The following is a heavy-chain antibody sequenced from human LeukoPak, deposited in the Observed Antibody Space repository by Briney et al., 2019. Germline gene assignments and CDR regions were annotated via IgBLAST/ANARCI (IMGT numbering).Heavy chain of an antibody. CDR2: IWYDGSNK. J-gene: IGHJ4*02. CDR1: GFTVSSNY. D-gene: IGHD6-13*01. V-gene: IGHV3-33*08. Sequence: GGSPRLSCAASGFTVSSNYMSWVRQAPGKGLEWVAVIWYDGSNKYYADSVKGRFTISRDNSKNTLYLQMNSLRAEDTAVYYCARDPSIAAAGTLIDYWGQGTLVTVSS. CDR3: ARDPSIAAAGTLIDY.